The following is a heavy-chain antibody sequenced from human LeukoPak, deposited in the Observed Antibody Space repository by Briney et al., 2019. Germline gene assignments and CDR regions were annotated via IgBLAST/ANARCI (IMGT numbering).Heavy chain of an antibody. Sequence: GASVKVSCKTSGYTFTTYHINWVRQATGQGLEWLGWMNPYSGDRGYAQKFQGRLSITSDTSISTAYMELSSLRSDDTAVYFCARTTSLTASGYDYWGQGTPVTVSS. J-gene: IGHJ4*02. CDR1: GYTFTTYH. V-gene: IGHV1-8*03. CDR3: ARTTSLTASGYDY. CDR2: MNPYSGDR. D-gene: IGHD4-17*01.